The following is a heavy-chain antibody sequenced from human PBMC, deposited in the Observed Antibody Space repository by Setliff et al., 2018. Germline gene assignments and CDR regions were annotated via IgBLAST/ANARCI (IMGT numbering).Heavy chain of an antibody. Sequence: PSETLSLTCTVSGASISNYFWTWIRQPAGSGLEYIGRLYPDGSTNYNPPLRSRVAISVDKSENQLSLNLTSVTAADTAVYYCARQGGAIEYGENARVFDSWGQGILVTVSS. V-gene: IGHV4-4*07. CDR2: LYPDGST. CDR1: GASISNYF. J-gene: IGHJ4*02. D-gene: IGHD1-1*01. CDR3: ARQGGAIEYGENARVFDS.